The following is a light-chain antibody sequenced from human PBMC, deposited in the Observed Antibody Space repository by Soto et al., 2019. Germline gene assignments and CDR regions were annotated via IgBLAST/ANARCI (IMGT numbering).Light chain of an antibody. CDR2: GAS. V-gene: IGKV3-20*01. CDR1: QSVSSSY. J-gene: IGKJ3*01. Sequence: EIVLTQSPGTLSLSPGERATLSCRASQSVSSSYLAWYQQKPGQAPRLLIYGASSRANGIPDRFSGSGSGTDFTLTISRLEPEDFAVNYCQQYGSSLLFTFGPGTKVDIK. CDR3: QQYGSSLLFT.